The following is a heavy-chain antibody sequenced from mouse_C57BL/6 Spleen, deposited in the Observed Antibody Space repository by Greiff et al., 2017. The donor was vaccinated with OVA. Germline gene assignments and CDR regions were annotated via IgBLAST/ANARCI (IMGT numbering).Heavy chain of an antibody. CDR3: ARRVITTVVATDY. D-gene: IGHD1-1*01. J-gene: IGHJ2*01. Sequence: VQLQQPGAELVKPGASVKLSCKASGYTFTSYWMPWVKQRPGQGLEWIGEIDPSDSYTNYNQKFKGKATLTVETSSSTAYMQLSSLTSEDSAVYYCARRVITTVVATDYWGQGTTLTVSS. CDR1: GYTFTSYW. CDR2: IDPSDSYT. V-gene: IGHV1-50*01.